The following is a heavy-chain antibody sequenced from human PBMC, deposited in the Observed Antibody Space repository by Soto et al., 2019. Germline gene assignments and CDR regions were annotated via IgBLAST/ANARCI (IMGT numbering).Heavy chain of an antibody. V-gene: IGHV1-3*01. CDR1: GYTFTSYA. Sequence: ASVKVSCKASGYTFTSYAMHWVRQAPGQRLEWMGWINAGNGNTKYSQKFQGRVTITRDTSASTAYMELSSLRSEDTAVYYCARVLAAAGTGYLDYWGQGTLVTVSS. CDR3: ARVLAAAGTGYLDY. J-gene: IGHJ4*02. CDR2: INAGNGNT. D-gene: IGHD6-13*01.